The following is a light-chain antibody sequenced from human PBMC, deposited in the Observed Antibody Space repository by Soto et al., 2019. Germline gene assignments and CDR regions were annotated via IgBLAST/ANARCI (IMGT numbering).Light chain of an antibody. CDR1: QSISSW. CDR3: LQDDDYPFT. J-gene: IGKJ4*01. V-gene: IGKV1-5*01. Sequence: DIQMTQSPSTLSASVGDRVTITCRASQSISSWLAWYPQKPGKAPKVLIYDASSLESGVPSRFSGSGAGTDCTLTISSLQPEDFETYFCLQDDDYPFTFGGGTKVDIK. CDR2: DAS.